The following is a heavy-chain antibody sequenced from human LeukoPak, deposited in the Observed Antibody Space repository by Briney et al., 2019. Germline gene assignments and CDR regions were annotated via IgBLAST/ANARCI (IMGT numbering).Heavy chain of an antibody. Sequence: GGSLRLSCAASGFTFSSYGMHWVRQAPGKGLEWVAFIRYDGSNKYYADSVKGRFTISRDNSKNTLCLQMNSLRAEDTAVYYCAKDTSMVRGVNGFDYWGQGTLVTVSS. CDR1: GFTFSSYG. V-gene: IGHV3-30*02. CDR3: AKDTSMVRGVNGFDY. J-gene: IGHJ4*02. D-gene: IGHD3-10*01. CDR2: IRYDGSNK.